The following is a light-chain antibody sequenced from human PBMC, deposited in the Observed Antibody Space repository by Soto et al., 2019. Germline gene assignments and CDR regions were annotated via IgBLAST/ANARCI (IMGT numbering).Light chain of an antibody. CDR2: GKM. CDR3: KSYANSLMGWV. Sequence: QSVLTQPPSVSGALGQGVTISCPGSSANIGAGFDVHWYQQLPGTAPRLLISGKMNRPSGVPDRFSGSKSGTSASLAITGLQAEDEAEYYCKSYANSLMGWVFGRGTQLTVL. V-gene: IGLV1-40*01. CDR1: SANIGAGFD. J-gene: IGLJ3*02.